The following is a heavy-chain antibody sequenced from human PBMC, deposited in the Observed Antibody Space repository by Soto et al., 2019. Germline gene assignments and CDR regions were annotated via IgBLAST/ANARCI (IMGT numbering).Heavy chain of an antibody. D-gene: IGHD3-10*02. CDR3: AKAVDITVRGVPPSDY. CDR2: ISYDGKNK. J-gene: IGHJ4*02. CDR1: GFIFNRFG. V-gene: IGHV3-30*18. Sequence: GGSLRLSCATSGFIFNRFGMHWVRQAPGKGLEWVAVISYDGKNKFYIDSVKGRFTVSRDNTQNILYLQMNSLRPEDSAMYYCAKAVDITVRGVPPSDYWGQGTLVTVS.